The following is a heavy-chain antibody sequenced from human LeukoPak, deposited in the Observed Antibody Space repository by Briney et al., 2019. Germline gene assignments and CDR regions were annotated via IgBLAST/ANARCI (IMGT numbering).Heavy chain of an antibody. Sequence: GGSLRLSCAASGFTFSNYDMSWVRQAPGKGLEWVSAISGSGGSTYYADSVKGRFTISRDNSKNTLYLQMNSLRAEDTAVYYCAREEWDIVVVPAAITFDYWGQGTLVTVSS. V-gene: IGHV3-23*01. D-gene: IGHD2-2*02. CDR1: GFTFSNYD. CDR2: ISGSGGST. J-gene: IGHJ4*02. CDR3: AREEWDIVVVPAAITFDY.